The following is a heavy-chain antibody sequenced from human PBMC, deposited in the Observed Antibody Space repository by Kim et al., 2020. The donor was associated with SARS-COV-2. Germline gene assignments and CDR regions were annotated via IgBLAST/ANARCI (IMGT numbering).Heavy chain of an antibody. D-gene: IGHD4-17*01. V-gene: IGHV3-20*01. J-gene: IGHJ3*02. CDR2: IDWDGAST. Sequence: GGSLRLSCLASGFTFEDYGMSWVRQVPGKGLEWVSGIDWDGASTGYVDSVKGRFTISRDNTKNSLYLEMNSLRTEDTAFYRCARGLRYCVTTTCPIW. CDR1: GFTFEDYG. CDR3: ARGLRYCVTTTCPI.